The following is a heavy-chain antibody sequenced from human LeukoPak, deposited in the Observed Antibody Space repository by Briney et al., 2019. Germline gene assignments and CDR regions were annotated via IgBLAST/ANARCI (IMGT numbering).Heavy chain of an antibody. CDR3: TRDGDSSGYYSYFDY. CDR2: IGTAGDT. D-gene: IGHD3-22*01. J-gene: IGHJ4*02. CDR1: GFTFSSYD. V-gene: IGHV3-13*01. Sequence: GGSLRLSCAASGFTFSSYDMHWVRQPTGKGLEWVSAIGTAGDTYYSHSVKGRFTISRENAKNSLSLQMNSLRVEDTAVYYCTRDGDSSGYYSYFDYWGLGALVTVSS.